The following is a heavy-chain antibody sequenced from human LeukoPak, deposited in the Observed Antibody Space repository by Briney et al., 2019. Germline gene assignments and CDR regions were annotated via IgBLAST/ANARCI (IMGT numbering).Heavy chain of an antibody. CDR1: GVTFSSHGFYA. D-gene: IGHD3-16*01. CDR2: ISYDGTNK. Sequence: GGSLRLSCAASGVTFSSHGFYAMHWVRQAPGKGLDWVAVISYDGTNKYYADSVKGRFNISRDSSKNIVVLQMSSLRPDDTAVYFRARDRPPHNEFGRLDYWGLGTRVTVSS. V-gene: IGHV3-30*03. CDR3: ARDRPPHNEFGRLDY. J-gene: IGHJ4*02.